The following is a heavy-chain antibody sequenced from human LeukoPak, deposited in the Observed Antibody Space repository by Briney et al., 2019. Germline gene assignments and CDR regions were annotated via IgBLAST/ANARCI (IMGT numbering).Heavy chain of an antibody. V-gene: IGHV3-30*18. CDR3: AKGGAVVPY. CDR2: ISYDGSNK. J-gene: IGHJ4*02. Sequence: PGRSLRLSCAASGFTFSSYGMHWVRQAPDKGLEWVAVISYDGSNKYYADSVKGRFTISRDNSKNTLYLQMNSLRAEDTAVYYCAKGGAVVPYWGQGTLVTVSS. CDR1: GFTFSSYG. D-gene: IGHD6-19*01.